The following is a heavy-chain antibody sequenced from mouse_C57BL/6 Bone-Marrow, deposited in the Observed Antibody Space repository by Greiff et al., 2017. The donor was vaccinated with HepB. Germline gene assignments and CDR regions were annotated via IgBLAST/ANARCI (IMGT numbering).Heavy chain of an antibody. CDR3: AREGHWYVDV. V-gene: IGHV1-63*01. CDR1: GYTFTNYW. J-gene: IGHJ1*03. D-gene: IGHD3-3*01. Sequence: VQLQQSGAELVRPGPSVKMSCKASGYTFTNYWIGWAKQRPGHGLEWIGDIYPGGGYTNYNEKFKGKATLTADKSSSTAYMQFSSLTSEDSAIYYCAREGHWYVDVWGTGTTVTVSS. CDR2: IYPGGGYT.